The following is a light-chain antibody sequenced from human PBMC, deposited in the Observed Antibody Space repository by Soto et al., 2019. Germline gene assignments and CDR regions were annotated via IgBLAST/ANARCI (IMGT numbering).Light chain of an antibody. CDR2: KVS. CDR1: QSLLYSDGETY. CDR3: MQGTHWPYT. J-gene: IGKJ2*01. Sequence: LVLTQSPLSQPVALGKPASFSCGSSQSLLYSDGETYLSWFQQRPGQSPRRLLYKVSNRDSWVPDRFSGRGSGTDFTLTISRAEAEDVGIYSCMQGTHWPYTFGQGTKVDIK. V-gene: IGKV2-30*01.